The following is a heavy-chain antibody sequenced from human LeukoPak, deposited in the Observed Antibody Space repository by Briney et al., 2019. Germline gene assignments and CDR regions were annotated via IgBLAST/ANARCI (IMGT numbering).Heavy chain of an antibody. CDR2: IIPIFGTA. V-gene: IGHV1-69*06. J-gene: IGHJ6*03. Sequence: SVKVSCKASGGTFSSYAISWVRQAPGQGLEWMGGIIPIFGTANYAQKFQGRVTITADKSTSTAYMELSSLRSEDTAVYYCVMGSGSYYSYYYYMDVWGKGTTVTVSS. CDR1: GGTFSSYA. CDR3: VMGSGSYYSYYYYMDV. D-gene: IGHD3-10*01.